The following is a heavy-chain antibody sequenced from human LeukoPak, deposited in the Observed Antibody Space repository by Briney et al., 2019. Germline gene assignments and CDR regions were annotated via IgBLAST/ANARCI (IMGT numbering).Heavy chain of an antibody. CDR1: GFTFSSYG. Sequence: GESLKISCAASGFTFSSYGMHWVRQAPGKGLEWVAVISYDGSNKYYADSVKGRFTISRDNSKNTLYLQMNSLRAEDTAVYYCAKEEAPITMVRGVPDYWGQGTLVTVSS. CDR3: AKEEAPITMVRGVPDY. CDR2: ISYDGSNK. V-gene: IGHV3-30*18. J-gene: IGHJ4*02. D-gene: IGHD3-10*01.